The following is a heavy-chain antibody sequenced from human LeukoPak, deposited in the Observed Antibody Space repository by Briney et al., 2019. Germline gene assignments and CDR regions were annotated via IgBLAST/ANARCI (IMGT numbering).Heavy chain of an antibody. Sequence: SESLSLTRSVPGGFISTNSWNWIRQPPGQGLEWIGYIYYSGRADYNPSLKSRVTMSVDTSKNQFSLKLTSVTAADTAVYYCARRGVEMAAIRPDNWFDPWGQGTLVTVSS. D-gene: IGHD5-24*01. CDR2: IYYSGRA. CDR1: GGFISTNS. V-gene: IGHV4-59*08. J-gene: IGHJ5*02. CDR3: ARRGVEMAAIRPDNWFDP.